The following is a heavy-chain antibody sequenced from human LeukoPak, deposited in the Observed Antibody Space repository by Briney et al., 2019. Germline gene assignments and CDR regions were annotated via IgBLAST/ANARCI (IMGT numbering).Heavy chain of an antibody. CDR2: GGNSGGT. Sequence: SETLSLTCAVYGGSLNGYYWSWIRQPPGKGLEWIGEGGNSGGTKFNPSLKSRVTISVDTSKNLFSLKLTSVTAADTALFYCARHKTGARAFDIWGQGTMVTVSS. D-gene: IGHD3-10*01. CDR1: GGSLNGYY. CDR3: ARHKTGARAFDI. J-gene: IGHJ3*02. V-gene: IGHV4-34*01.